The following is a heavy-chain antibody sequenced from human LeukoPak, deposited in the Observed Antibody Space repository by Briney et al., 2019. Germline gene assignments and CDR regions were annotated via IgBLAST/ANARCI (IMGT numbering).Heavy chain of an antibody. CDR1: GGSISSYY. J-gene: IGHJ6*03. CDR2: IYYSGST. V-gene: IGHV4-59*01. CDR3: ATDSGELEPGHYYYYMDV. D-gene: IGHD1-1*01. Sequence: SETLSLTCTVSGGSISSYYWSWIRQPPGKGLEWIGYIYYSGSTNYNPSLKSRVTISVDTSKNQFSLKLSSVTAADTAVYYCATDSGELEPGHYYYYMDVWGKGTTVTVSS.